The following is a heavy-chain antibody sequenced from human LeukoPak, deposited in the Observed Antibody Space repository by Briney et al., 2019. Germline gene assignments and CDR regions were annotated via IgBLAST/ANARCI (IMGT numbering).Heavy chain of an antibody. CDR3: AKDLYGSGSFDAFDI. J-gene: IGHJ3*02. D-gene: IGHD3-10*01. V-gene: IGHV3-30*02. Sequence: DSVKGRFTISRDNSKNTLYLQMNSLRAEDTAVYYCAKDLYGSGSFDAFDIWGQGTMVTVSS.